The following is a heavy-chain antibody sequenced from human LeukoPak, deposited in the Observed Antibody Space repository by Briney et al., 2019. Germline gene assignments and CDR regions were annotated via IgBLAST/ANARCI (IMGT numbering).Heavy chain of an antibody. Sequence: GGSLRLCCAASGFTFSSYAMSWVRQAPGKGLEWVSAISGSGGSTYYADSVKGRYTISRDNSKNTLYLQMNSLRAEDTAVYYCAKDRNWNDGGYFDYWGQGTLVTVSS. D-gene: IGHD1-20*01. J-gene: IGHJ4*02. CDR1: GFTFSSYA. CDR3: AKDRNWNDGGYFDY. V-gene: IGHV3-23*01. CDR2: ISGSGGST.